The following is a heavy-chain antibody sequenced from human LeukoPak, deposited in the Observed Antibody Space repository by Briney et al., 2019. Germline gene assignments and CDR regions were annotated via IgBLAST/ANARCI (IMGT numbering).Heavy chain of an antibody. D-gene: IGHD1-26*01. CDR3: ARSSGSHYYFDY. J-gene: IGHJ4*02. V-gene: IGHV1-69*05. CDR1: GGTFSTNG. CDR2: IIPIFGPP. Sequence: SVKVSCKASGGTFSTNGISWVRQAPGQGPEWMGRIIPIFGPPKYAQKFQGTVTITTDESTSTAYMELSSLTSEDTAVYYCARSSGSHYYFDYWGQGTLVTVSS.